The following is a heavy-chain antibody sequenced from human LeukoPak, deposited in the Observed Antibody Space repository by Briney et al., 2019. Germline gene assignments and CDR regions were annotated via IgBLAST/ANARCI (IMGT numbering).Heavy chain of an antibody. Sequence: PGGSLRLSCEASGFTFCRYWMHWVRQAPGKGLVWVSRIRSDGKTNYADSVKGRFTISRDNAKNTVSLQMDSLRAEDTGVYYCARAPSEVGGSYPAYFRHWGQGTLVTVSS. CDR2: IRSDGKT. D-gene: IGHD3-10*01. V-gene: IGHV3-74*01. CDR3: ARAPSEVGGSYPAYFRH. CDR1: GFTFCRYW. J-gene: IGHJ1*01.